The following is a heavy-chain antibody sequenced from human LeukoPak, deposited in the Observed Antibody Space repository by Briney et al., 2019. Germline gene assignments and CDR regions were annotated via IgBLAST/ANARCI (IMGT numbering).Heavy chain of an antibody. Sequence: GGSLRLSCAASGFTFSSYAMHWVRQAPGKGLEWVAVISYDGSNKYYADSVKGRFTISRDNSKNTLYLQMNSLRAEDTAVYYCARDHRDYYFDYWGQGTLVTVSS. CDR2: ISYDGSNK. J-gene: IGHJ4*02. CDR3: ARDHRDYYFDY. V-gene: IGHV3-30-3*01. CDR1: GFTFSSYA.